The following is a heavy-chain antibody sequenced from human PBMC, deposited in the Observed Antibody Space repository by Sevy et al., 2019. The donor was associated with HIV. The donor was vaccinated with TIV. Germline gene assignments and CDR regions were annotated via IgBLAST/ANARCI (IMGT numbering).Heavy chain of an antibody. Sequence: GGSLRLSCAASGFTFSSYWMSWVRQAPGKGLEWVANIKQDGSEKYYVDSVKGRFTISRDNAKNSLYLQMNSLRAEDTAVYYCARDFYDYIWGSYRSGWFDPRGQGTLVTVSS. J-gene: IGHJ5*02. CDR3: ARDFYDYIWGSYRSGWFDP. V-gene: IGHV3-7*03. CDR1: GFTFSSYW. D-gene: IGHD3-16*02. CDR2: IKQDGSEK.